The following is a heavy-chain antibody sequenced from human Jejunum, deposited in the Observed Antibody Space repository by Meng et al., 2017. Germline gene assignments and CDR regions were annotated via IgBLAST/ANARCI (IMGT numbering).Heavy chain of an antibody. CDR2: IKQDGSYK. D-gene: IGHD4/OR15-4a*01. V-gene: IGHV3-7*01. CDR3: ARSGPYTSGANILFDF. Sequence: GESLKISCAASGFTFNSYFMNWVRQAPGRGLEWVANIKQDGSYKYYVDSVKGRFTISRDNAKNSLYLQMNSLSAEDTAVYYCARSGPYTSGANILFDFWGQGSLVTVSS. CDR1: GFTFNSYF. J-gene: IGHJ4*02.